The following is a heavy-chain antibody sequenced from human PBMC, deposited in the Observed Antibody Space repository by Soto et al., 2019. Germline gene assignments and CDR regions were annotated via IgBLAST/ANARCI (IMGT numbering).Heavy chain of an antibody. CDR2: INPSGGST. V-gene: IGHV1-46*01. D-gene: IGHD1-26*01. J-gene: IGHJ4*02. CDR3: ARDLFYIGSYLGSSFLY. CDR1: GYTFTSYY. Sequence: GASVKVSCKASGYTFTSYYMHWVRQAPGQGLEWMGIINPSGGSTSYAQKFQGRVTMTRDTSTSTVYMELSSLRSEDTAVYYCARDLFYIGSYLGSSFLYSCPATLLTV.